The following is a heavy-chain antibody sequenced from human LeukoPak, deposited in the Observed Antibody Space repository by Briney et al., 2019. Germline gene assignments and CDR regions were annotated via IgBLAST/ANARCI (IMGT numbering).Heavy chain of an antibody. V-gene: IGHV1-69*13. Sequence: SVKVPCKASGGTFSSYAISWVRQAPGQGLEWMGGIIPIFGTANYAQKFQGRVTITADESTSTAYMELSSLRSEDTAVYYCASFGSGSYYKGYFDYWGQGTLVTVSS. CDR2: IIPIFGTA. CDR1: GGTFSSYA. CDR3: ASFGSGSYYKGYFDY. D-gene: IGHD3-10*01. J-gene: IGHJ4*02.